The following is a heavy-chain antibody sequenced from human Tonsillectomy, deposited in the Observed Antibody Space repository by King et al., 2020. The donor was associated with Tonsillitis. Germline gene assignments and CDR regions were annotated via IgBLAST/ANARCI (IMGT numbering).Heavy chain of an antibody. CDR3: VRPRGLRSRIDY. CDR2: IYPGDSDT. CDR1: GYSFTSYW. V-gene: IGHV5-51*01. J-gene: IGHJ4*02. Sequence: VQLVESGAEVKKPGESLKISCKGSGYSFTSYWIGWVRQMPGKGLEWMGIIYPGDSDTRYSPPFQGQVTISADRSINTAYLQWSSLKASDTAMYYCVRPRGLRSRIDYWGQGTLLTVSS. D-gene: IGHD6-19*01.